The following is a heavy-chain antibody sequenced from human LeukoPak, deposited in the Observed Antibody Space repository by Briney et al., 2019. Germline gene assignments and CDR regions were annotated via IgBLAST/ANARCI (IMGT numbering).Heavy chain of an antibody. CDR1: GFTFSSYA. CDR2: ISGSGGST. Sequence: GGSLRPSCAASGFTFSSYAMSWVRQAPGKGLEWVSAISGSGGSTYYADSVKGRFTISRDNSKNTLYLQMNSLRAEDTAVYYCAKDHEYSSSPFFDYWGQGTLVTVSS. J-gene: IGHJ4*02. D-gene: IGHD6-6*01. CDR3: AKDHEYSSSPFFDY. V-gene: IGHV3-23*01.